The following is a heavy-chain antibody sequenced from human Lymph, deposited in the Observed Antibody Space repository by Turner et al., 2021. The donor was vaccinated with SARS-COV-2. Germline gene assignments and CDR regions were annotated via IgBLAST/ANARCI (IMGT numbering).Heavy chain of an antibody. CDR3: ARDVERYNDFWSGYSGGYGLDV. V-gene: IGHV1-2*06. Sequence: QVQLVQSGAEVQKPGPSEKVSCKSARYTFTGSYRHWVRQAPGPGLEWMGLINPNSGGKNYAQKFQGRVIMTRDTSVSTAYMEMSRRRADDTAVYYCARDVERYNDFWSGYSGGYGLDVWGQGTTVTVSS. CDR1: RYTFTGSY. D-gene: IGHD3-3*01. CDR2: INPNSGGK. J-gene: IGHJ6*02.